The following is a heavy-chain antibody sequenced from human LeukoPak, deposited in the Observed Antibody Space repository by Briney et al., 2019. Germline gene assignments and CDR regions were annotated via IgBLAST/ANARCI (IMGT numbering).Heavy chain of an antibody. V-gene: IGHV3-11*01. D-gene: IGHD3-10*01. CDR2: ISSSGTTI. CDR1: GFTFSDYY. CDR3: ASLRGVNR. J-gene: IGHJ4*02. Sequence: GGSLRLSCAASGFTFSDYYMSWIRQPPGKGLEWVSYISSSGTTIYYADSVRGRLTVSRDNAKNSLYLQMDSLSAEDTAVYYCASLRGVNRWGQGTLVTVSS.